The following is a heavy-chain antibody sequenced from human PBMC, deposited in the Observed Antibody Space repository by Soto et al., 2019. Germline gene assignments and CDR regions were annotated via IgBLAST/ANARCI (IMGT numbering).Heavy chain of an antibody. CDR2: IIPIFGTA. D-gene: IGHD3-3*02. V-gene: IGHV1-69*13. J-gene: IGHJ5*02. CDR3: ASTKFSFWQQLDP. CDR1: GGTFSSYA. Sequence: SVKVSCKASGGTFSSYAISWVRQAPGQGLEWMGGIIPIFGTANYAQKFQGRVTITADESTSTAYMELSSLRSEDTAVYYCASTKFSFWQQLDPWGQGTLVTVSS.